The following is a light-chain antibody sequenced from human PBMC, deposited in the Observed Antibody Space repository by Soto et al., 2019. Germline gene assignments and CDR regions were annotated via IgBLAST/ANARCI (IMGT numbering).Light chain of an antibody. CDR1: SGYSNYE. CDR2: VGTGEIVG. CDR3: GADHASGSTFDVV. Sequence: QLVLTQPPSASASLGASVTLTCTLSSGYSNYEVDWYQQRPGKGHRFVMRVGTGEIVGSKGDGIPDRFSVLGSGLNRYLTIKNIQEDDESDFHCGADHASGSTFDVVFGGGTKVTVL. J-gene: IGLJ2*01. V-gene: IGLV9-49*03.